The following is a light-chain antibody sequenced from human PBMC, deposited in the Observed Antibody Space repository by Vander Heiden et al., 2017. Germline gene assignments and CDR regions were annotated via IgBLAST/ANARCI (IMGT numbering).Light chain of an antibody. CDR1: QSICSY. CDR2: AAS. Sequence: DIQMTQSPSSLSASVGDRVNITCRASQSICSYLNWYQQKPGKAPKLLIYAASSLQSGVPSRFSGSGSGTDFTLTISSLQPEDFATYYCQQSYSTPRTFGQGTKLEIK. CDR3: QQSYSTPRT. V-gene: IGKV1-39*01. J-gene: IGKJ2*01.